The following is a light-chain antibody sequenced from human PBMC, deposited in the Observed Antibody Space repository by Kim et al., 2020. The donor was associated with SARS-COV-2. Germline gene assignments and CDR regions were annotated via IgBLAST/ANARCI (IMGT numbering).Light chain of an antibody. CDR3: QAWDSSTVV. CDR1: KLGDEY. CDR2: QDS. Sequence: VSPGQTSSITCSGDKLGDEYACWYQQKPGHSPVLVIYQDSKRPSGIPERFSGSNSGNTATLTISGTQAMDEADYYCQAWDSSTVVFGGGTKLTVL. J-gene: IGLJ2*01. V-gene: IGLV3-1*01.